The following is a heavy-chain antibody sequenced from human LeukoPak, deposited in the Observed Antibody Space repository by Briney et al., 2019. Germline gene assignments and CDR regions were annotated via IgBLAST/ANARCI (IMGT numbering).Heavy chain of an antibody. V-gene: IGHV1-18*01. CDR1: GYTFTSYG. CDR2: ISAYNGNT. CDR3: ARGEISQYAFDI. J-gene: IGHJ3*02. Sequence: ASVKVSCKASGYTFTSYGISWVRQAPGQGLEWMGWISAYNGNTNYAQKLQGRATMTTDTSTSTAYMEPRSLRSDDTAVYYCARGEISQYAFDIWGQGTLVTVSS.